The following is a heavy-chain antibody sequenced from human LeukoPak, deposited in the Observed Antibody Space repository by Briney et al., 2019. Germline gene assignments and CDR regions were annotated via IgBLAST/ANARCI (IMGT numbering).Heavy chain of an antibody. J-gene: IGHJ4*02. CDR1: GLAFSAYK. D-gene: IGHD2-15*01. Sequence: GGSLRLSCAASGLAFSAYKMHWVRQAPRKGLVWVSRISTDGYTTDYADFVQGRFTASRDNTKNTWSLEMNSLRAEDTAVYYCVVGGSPGYWGRGTLVTVSS. CDR2: ISTDGYTT. CDR3: VVGGSPGY. V-gene: IGHV3-74*01.